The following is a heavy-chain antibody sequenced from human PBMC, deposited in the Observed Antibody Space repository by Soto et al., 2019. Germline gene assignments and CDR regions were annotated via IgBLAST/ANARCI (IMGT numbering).Heavy chain of an antibody. V-gene: IGHV3-33*01. CDR1: GFTFSSYG. D-gene: IGHD6-19*01. Sequence: ESGGGVVQPGRSLRLSCAASGFTFSSYGMHWVRQAPGKGLEWVAVIWYDGSNKYYADSVKGRFTISRDNSKNTLYLQMNSLRAKDTAVYYCARGLIAVAGTFDYWGQGTLVTVSS. CDR2: IWYDGSNK. CDR3: ARGLIAVAGTFDY. J-gene: IGHJ4*02.